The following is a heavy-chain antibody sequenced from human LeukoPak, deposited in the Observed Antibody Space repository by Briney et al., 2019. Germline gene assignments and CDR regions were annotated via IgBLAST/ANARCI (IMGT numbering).Heavy chain of an antibody. CDR3: ARRQLADRYYYYYYMDV. J-gene: IGHJ6*03. Sequence: ASVKVSCKASGYTFTSYAMNWVRQAPGQGLEWMGWINTNTGNPTYAQGFTGRFVFSLDTSVSTAYLQISSLKAEDTAVYYCARRQLADRYYYYYYMDVWGKGTTVTVSS. V-gene: IGHV7-4-1*02. CDR1: GYTFTSYA. CDR2: INTNTGNP. D-gene: IGHD6-13*01.